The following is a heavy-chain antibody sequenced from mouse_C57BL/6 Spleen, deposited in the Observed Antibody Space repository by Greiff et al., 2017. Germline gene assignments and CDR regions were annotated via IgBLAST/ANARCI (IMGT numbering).Heavy chain of an antibody. J-gene: IGHJ4*01. CDR2: IYPGNGDT. Sequence: LQQSGAELVRPGASVKMSCKASGYTFTSYYMHWVKQTPRQGLEWIGAIYPGNGDTSYNQKFKGKATLTVDKSSSTAYMQLSSLTSEDSAVYVCARREGKYYYAKGCWGQGASVTV. CDR3: ARREGKYYYAKGC. CDR1: GYTFTSYY. V-gene: IGHV1-12*01.